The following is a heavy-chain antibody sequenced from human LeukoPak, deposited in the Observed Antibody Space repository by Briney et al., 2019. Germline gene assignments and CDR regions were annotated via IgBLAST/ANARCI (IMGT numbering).Heavy chain of an antibody. V-gene: IGHV3-21*01. J-gene: IGHJ3*02. CDR3: ARGAATHDAFDI. D-gene: IGHD2-15*01. CDR1: GFTFSSYS. Sequence: GGSLRLSCAGSGFTFSSYSMNWVRQAPGKGLEWVSSISSSSSYIYYADSVKGRFTISRDNAKNSLYLQMNSLRAEDTAVYYCARGAATHDAFDIWGQGTMVTVSS. CDR2: ISSSSSYI.